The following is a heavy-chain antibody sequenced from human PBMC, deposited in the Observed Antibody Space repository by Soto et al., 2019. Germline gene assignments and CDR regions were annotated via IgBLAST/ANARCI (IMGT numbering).Heavy chain of an antibody. Sequence: PGGSLRLSCAAFGLTLSTSSMNWVRQAPGKGLEWVAVIWYDGSNKYYADSVKGRFTISRDNSKNTLYLQMNSLRAEDTAVYYCARDRLGYCSSTSCYGSYFDYWGQGTLVTVSS. CDR2: IWYDGSNK. CDR1: GLTLSTSS. V-gene: IGHV3-33*08. CDR3: ARDRLGYCSSTSCYGSYFDY. J-gene: IGHJ4*02. D-gene: IGHD2-2*01.